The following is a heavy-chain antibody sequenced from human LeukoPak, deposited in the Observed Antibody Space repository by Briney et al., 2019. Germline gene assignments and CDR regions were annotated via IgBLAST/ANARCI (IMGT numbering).Heavy chain of an antibody. CDR2: TYYSGST. J-gene: IGHJ4*02. CDR1: GGSITSSSYY. V-gene: IGHV4-39*01. Sequence: SETLSLTCAVSGGSITSSSYYWGWIRQPPGKGLEWIGSTYYSGSTYYNPSLKSRVTISVDTSKNQFSLKLSSVTAADTAVYYCARRPADSSGRPNDCWGQGTLVTVSS. CDR3: ARRPADSSGRPNDC. D-gene: IGHD3-22*01.